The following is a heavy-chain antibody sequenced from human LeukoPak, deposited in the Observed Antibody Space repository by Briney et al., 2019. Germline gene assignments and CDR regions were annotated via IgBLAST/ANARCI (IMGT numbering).Heavy chain of an antibody. J-gene: IGHJ4*02. Sequence: GSLRLSCAASGFTFSNAWMNWVRQAPGKGLEWVGRIKSKTDGGTADYAAPVKGRFTISRDDSKTTLYLQMNDLKTEDTAVYYCTTVMITFGGVIPNYWGQGTLVTVSP. CDR2: IKSKTDGGTA. CDR1: GFTFSNAW. V-gene: IGHV3-15*01. CDR3: TTVMITFGGVIPNY. D-gene: IGHD3-16*02.